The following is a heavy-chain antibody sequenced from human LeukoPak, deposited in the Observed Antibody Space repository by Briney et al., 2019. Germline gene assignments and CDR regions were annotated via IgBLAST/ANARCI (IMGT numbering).Heavy chain of an antibody. CDR3: ARGGSDYGGNTKYNWFDP. J-gene: IGHJ5*02. V-gene: IGHV4-61*02. CDR1: GGSISSGSYY. Sequence: PSETLSLTCTVSGGSISSGSYYWSWIRQPAGKGLEWIGRIYTSGSTNYNPSLKSRVTISVDTSKNQFSLKLSSVTAADTAVYYCARGGSDYGGNTKYNWFDPWGQGTLVTVSS. D-gene: IGHD4-23*01. CDR2: IYTSGST.